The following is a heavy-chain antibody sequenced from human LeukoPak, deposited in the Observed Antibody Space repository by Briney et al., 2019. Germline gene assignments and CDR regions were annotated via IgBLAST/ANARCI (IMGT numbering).Heavy chain of an antibody. V-gene: IGHV1-69*06. J-gene: IGHJ4*02. CDR1: GDTFSTYA. CDR2: IIPIFATA. D-gene: IGHD3-10*01. Sequence: GASVKVSCKASGDTFSTYAVGWVRQAPGQGLEWTGGIIPIFATANYAQKFQGRVTITADKSTNTAYMELSSLRSEDTAVYFCARVYSSGTYFDYWGQGTLVTVSS. CDR3: ARVYSSGTYFDY.